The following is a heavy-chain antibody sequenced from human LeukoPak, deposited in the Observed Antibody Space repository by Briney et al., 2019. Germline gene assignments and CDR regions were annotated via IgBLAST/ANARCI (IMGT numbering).Heavy chain of an antibody. CDR2: ISSSICYT. CDR3: ARAYSSGWYYFDY. Sequence: GGSLRLSCAASGFTFSKAWMSWLREAPGKGLEGVTYISSSICYTNYADSVKGRFTISSDNAKNSLYLQMNSLRSEYTALYYCARAYSSGWYYFDYWGQGTLVTVSS. J-gene: IGHJ4*02. CDR1: GFTFSKAW. V-gene: IGHV3-11*03. D-gene: IGHD6-19*01.